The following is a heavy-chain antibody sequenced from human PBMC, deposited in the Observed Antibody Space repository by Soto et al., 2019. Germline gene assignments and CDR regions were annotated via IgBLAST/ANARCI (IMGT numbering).Heavy chain of an antibody. CDR3: ARGEMVRGVMGDYYGMDV. Sequence: GASVKVSCKASGYTFTGYYMHWVRQAPGQGLEWMGWINPNSGGTNYAQKFQGRVTMTRDTSISTAYMELSRLRSDDTAVYYCARGEMVRGVMGDYYGMDVWGQGTTVTVS. CDR1: GYTFTGYY. D-gene: IGHD3-10*01. J-gene: IGHJ6*02. CDR2: INPNSGGT. V-gene: IGHV1-2*02.